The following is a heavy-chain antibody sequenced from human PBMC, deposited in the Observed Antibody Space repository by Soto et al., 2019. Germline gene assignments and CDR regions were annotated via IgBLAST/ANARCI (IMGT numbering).Heavy chain of an antibody. Sequence: SVKVSCKASGGTFSSYAISWVRQAPGQGLEWMGGIIPIFGTANYAQKFQGRVTITADESTSTAYMELSSLRSEDTAVYYCARENTGATKVAAFDIWGQGTMVTVS. V-gene: IGHV1-69*13. CDR3: ARENTGATKVAAFDI. CDR1: GGTFSSYA. CDR2: IIPIFGTA. D-gene: IGHD1-26*01. J-gene: IGHJ3*02.